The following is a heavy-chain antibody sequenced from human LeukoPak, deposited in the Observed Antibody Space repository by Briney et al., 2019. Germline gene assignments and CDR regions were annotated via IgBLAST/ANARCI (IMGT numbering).Heavy chain of an antibody. J-gene: IGHJ4*02. CDR2: ISYDGSNK. D-gene: IGHD3-10*01. V-gene: IGHV3-30*04. CDR3: ARDEVAWYYGSGSFDY. Sequence: GGSLRLSCAASGFTFSSYAMHWVRQAPGKGLEWVAVISYDGSNKYYADSVKGRFTISRDNSKNTLYLQMNSLRAEDTAVYYCARDEVAWYYGSGSFDYWGQGTLVTVSS. CDR1: GFTFSSYA.